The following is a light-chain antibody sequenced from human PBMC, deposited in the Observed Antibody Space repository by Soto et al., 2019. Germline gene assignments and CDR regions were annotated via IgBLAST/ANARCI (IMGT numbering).Light chain of an antibody. CDR1: QGIASN. Sequence: VVAQLPSPLFLVPREKINPPPPASQGIASNLAWYQKKPGQPPRLLIYGASTRATGIPASFSGSESGTEFTLTISSLQSEDFAVYYCQQYHTWPLTFGGGTKV. CDR2: GAS. V-gene: IGKV3-15*01. J-gene: IGKJ4*01. CDR3: QQYHTWPLT.